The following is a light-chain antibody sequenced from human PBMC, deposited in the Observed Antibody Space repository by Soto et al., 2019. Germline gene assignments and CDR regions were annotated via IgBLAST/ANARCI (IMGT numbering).Light chain of an antibody. V-gene: IGLV2-14*02. CDR1: SSDVGSYDL. CDR2: EAN. CDR3: SSYTDSSNYV. J-gene: IGLJ1*01. Sequence: QSVLTQPASVSGSPGQSITISCTGTSSDVGSYDLVSWYQQHPGKAPKLMIYEANKRPSGVSSRFSGSRSGNTASLTISGLQAEDEADYYCSSYTDSSNYVFGTGTKVTVL.